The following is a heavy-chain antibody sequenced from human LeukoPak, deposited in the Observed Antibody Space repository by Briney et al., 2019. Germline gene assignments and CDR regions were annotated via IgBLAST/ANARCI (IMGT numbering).Heavy chain of an antibody. CDR1: GFTFSNFE. CDR3: NVGVPATMRDFDY. CDR2: IDSSGDTI. Sequence: GGSLRLSCAASGFTFSNFEMNWVRQAPGKGLEWVSYIDSSGDTIYYADSVKGRFTMSRDNAKNSLYLQMNSLRAGDTAVYYCNVGVPATMRDFDYWGQGALVTVSS. V-gene: IGHV3-48*03. D-gene: IGHD2-2*01. J-gene: IGHJ4*02.